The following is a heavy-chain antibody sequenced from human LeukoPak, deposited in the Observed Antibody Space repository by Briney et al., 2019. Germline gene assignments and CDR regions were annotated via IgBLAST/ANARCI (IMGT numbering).Heavy chain of an antibody. CDR2: ISGSGVKT. J-gene: IGHJ4*02. CDR1: GFTFSSYA. CDR3: AVWEYYYDTSGYFDQ. Sequence: GGSLRLSCAASGFTFSSYAMHWVRQAPGKGLEWVAGISGSGVKTYYADSVKGRFTISRDNSKKTLYLQMNSLRVEDTAVYYCAVWEYYYDTSGYFDQWGQGTLVTVSS. D-gene: IGHD3-22*01. V-gene: IGHV3-23*01.